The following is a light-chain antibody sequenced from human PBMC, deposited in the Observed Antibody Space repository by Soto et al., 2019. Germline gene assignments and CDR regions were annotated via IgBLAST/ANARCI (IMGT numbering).Light chain of an antibody. CDR2: DAS. Sequence: IMLTHSPGALSLSPVEGVTLSGNASQRVYSSYLAWYQQRPGQAPRLLFYDASIRATGIQDRFSGSGSGTDFSLTIRRLEPEDFAVYYCNKYASSQWTGGHG. V-gene: IGKV3-20*01. CDR1: QRVYSSY. CDR3: NKYASSQWT. J-gene: IGKJ1*01.